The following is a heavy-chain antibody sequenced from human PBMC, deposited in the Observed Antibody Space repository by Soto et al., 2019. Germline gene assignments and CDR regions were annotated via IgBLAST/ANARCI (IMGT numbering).Heavy chain of an antibody. CDR3: ARCPAPTSFWSGYCSFDY. CDR1: GGSISSYY. V-gene: IGHV4-59*01. D-gene: IGHD3-3*01. Sequence: SETLSLTCTVSGGSISSYYWSWIRQPPGKGLEWIGYIYYSGSTNYNPSLKSRVTISVDTSKNQFSLKLSSVTAADTAVYYCARCPAPTSFWSGYCSFDYWGQGTLVTVSS. CDR2: IYYSGST. J-gene: IGHJ4*02.